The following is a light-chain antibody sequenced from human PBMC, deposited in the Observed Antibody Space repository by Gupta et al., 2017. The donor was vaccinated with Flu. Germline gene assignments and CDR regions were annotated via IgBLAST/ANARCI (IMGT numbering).Light chain of an antibody. V-gene: IGLV1-40*01. CDR3: QSYDDSLTAYV. CDR2: GDN. J-gene: IGLJ1*01. CDR1: SSNIGAGHD. Sequence: QSVLTQPPSVSGAPGQRATISCTGGSSNIGAGHDVHWYQQLPGTAPKLLIYGDNNRPSGVPDRFSGSKSGTSASLAITGLKAEDEADFYCQSYDDSLTAYVFGSGTKVTVL.